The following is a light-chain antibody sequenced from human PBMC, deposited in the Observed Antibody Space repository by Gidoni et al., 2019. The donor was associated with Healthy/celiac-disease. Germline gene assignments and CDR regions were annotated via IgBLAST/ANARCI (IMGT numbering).Light chain of an antibody. CDR1: QSVVRDY. V-gene: IGKV3-20*01. J-gene: IGKJ2*01. CDR3: QHYGGSPLYT. CDR2: GAS. Sequence: EIVLTHSPGTLSLSPGERATLSCRASQSVVRDYLAWYQQKPGQAPRLLIYGASSRATGIPDRVSGSGSGTDFTLTISRLEPEDFAVYYCQHYGGSPLYTFGQGTKLEIK.